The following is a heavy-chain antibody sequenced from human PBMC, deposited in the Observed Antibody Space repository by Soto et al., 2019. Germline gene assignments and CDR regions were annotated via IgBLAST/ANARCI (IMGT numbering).Heavy chain of an antibody. Sequence: QVQLVESGGGVVQPGRSLRLSCAASGFTFSSYGMHWVRQAPGKGLEWVAVIWYDGSNKYYADSVKGRFTISRDNSKKTLYLQMNSLRAEDTAVYYCARDGDDIVGATTPTYYFDYWGQGTLVTVSS. CDR3: ARDGDDIVGATTPTYYFDY. D-gene: IGHD1-26*01. J-gene: IGHJ4*02. CDR1: GFTFSSYG. CDR2: IWYDGSNK. V-gene: IGHV3-33*01.